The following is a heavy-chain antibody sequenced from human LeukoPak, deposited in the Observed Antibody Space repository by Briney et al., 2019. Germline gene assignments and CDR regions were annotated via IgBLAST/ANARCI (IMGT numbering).Heavy chain of an antibody. J-gene: IGHJ5*02. CDR2: INQDGKKR. CDR3: TRDLAAAAT. V-gene: IGHV3-7*03. D-gene: IGHD6-13*01. Sequence: GGSLRLSCAASGFTFNSYWMSWVRQVPGKGLEWVANINQDGKKRYYVDSVKGRFTISRDNAKNSLYLQMNSLTAEDTAVYYCTRDLAAAATWGQGTLVTVSS. CDR1: GFTFNSYW.